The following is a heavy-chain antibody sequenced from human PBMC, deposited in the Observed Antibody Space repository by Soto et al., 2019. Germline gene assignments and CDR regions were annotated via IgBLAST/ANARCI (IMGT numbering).Heavy chain of an antibody. D-gene: IGHD2-15*01. Sequence: GGSLRLSCAASGFTFDDYAMHWVRQAPGKGLEWVSGISWNSGSIGYADSVKGRFTISRDNAKNSLYLQMNSLRAEDTALYYCAKASDRGLCRGGSCHHDAFDIWGQGTMVTVSS. CDR2: ISWNSGSI. CDR1: GFTFDDYA. CDR3: AKASDRGLCRGGSCHHDAFDI. J-gene: IGHJ3*02. V-gene: IGHV3-9*01.